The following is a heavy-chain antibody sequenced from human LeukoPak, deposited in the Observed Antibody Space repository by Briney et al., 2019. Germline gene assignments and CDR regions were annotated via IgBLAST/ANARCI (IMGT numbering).Heavy chain of an antibody. J-gene: IGHJ4*02. CDR1: GGSISSYY. Sequence: SETLSLTCTVSGGSISSYYWSWIRQPPGKGLEWIGYIYYSGSTNYNPSLKSRVTISVDTSKNQFSLKLSSVTAADTAVYYCARDLGSSRYYFDYWGQGTLVTVSS. D-gene: IGHD6-13*01. CDR3: ARDLGSSRYYFDY. V-gene: IGHV4-59*01. CDR2: IYYSGST.